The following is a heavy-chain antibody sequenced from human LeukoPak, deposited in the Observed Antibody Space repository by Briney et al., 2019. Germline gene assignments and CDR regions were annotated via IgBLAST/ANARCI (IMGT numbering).Heavy chain of an antibody. CDR2: ISGSGGST. D-gene: IGHD1-26*01. V-gene: IGHV3-23*01. CDR3: AKDASWELLPFDY. Sequence: GGSLRLSCAASGFTFSSYAMSWVRQAPGKGLEWVSAISGSGGSTYYADSVKGRFTISRDNSKNTPDLQMNSLRAEDTAVYYCAKDASWELLPFDYWGQGTLVTVSS. J-gene: IGHJ4*02. CDR1: GFTFSSYA.